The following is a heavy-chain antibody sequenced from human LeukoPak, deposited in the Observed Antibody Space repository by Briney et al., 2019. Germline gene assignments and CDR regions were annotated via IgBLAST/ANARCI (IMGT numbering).Heavy chain of an antibody. CDR3: AKDGEGYYGSGSYSYYYYYMDV. D-gene: IGHD3-10*01. V-gene: IGHV3-23*01. Sequence: QPGGSLRLSCAASGFTFSSYAMSWVRQAPGKGLEWVSAISGSGGSTYYADSVKGRFTISRDNSKNTLYLQMNSLRAEDTAVYYCAKDGEGYYGSGSYSYYYYYMDVWGKGTTVTVSS. CDR1: GFTFSSYA. J-gene: IGHJ6*03. CDR2: ISGSGGST.